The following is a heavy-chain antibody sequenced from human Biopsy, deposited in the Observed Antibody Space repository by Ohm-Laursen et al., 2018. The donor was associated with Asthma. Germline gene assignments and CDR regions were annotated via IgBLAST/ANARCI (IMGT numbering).Heavy chain of an antibody. CDR2: IYRNGDT. V-gene: IGHV4-30-2*06. CDR3: ARGWNCGGDCYSLDS. J-gene: IGHJ4*02. CDR1: GDSIDSGDYS. Sequence: TLSLTCAVSGDSIDSGDYSWTWIRQSPGVGLEWLGYIYRNGDTYYNPTLKNRVTISIDRSKNQFSLRLRSVTAADTAVYYCARGWNCGGDCYSLDSWGQGTLVTVSS. D-gene: IGHD2-21*02.